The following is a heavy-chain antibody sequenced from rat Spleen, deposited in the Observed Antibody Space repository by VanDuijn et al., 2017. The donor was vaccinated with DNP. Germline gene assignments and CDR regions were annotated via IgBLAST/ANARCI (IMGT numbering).Heavy chain of an antibody. D-gene: IGHD3-2*01. J-gene: IGHJ2*01. V-gene: IGHV5-17*01. CDR2: IIYDGSNT. CDR1: GFTFSDYG. Sequence: EVQLVESGGGLVQPGNSLKLSCAVSGFTFSDYGMAWVRQSPKKGLEWVATIIYDGSNTYYRDSVKGRFTISRDNAKSTLYLQMDSLRSEDTATYYCARHQWTLYFDYWGQGVMVTVSS. CDR3: ARHQWTLYFDY.